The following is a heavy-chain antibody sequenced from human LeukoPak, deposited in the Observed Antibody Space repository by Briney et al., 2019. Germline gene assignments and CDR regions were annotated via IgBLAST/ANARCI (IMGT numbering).Heavy chain of an antibody. Sequence: GGSLRLSCAASGFTFSSYSMNWVRQAPGKGLEWVSSISSSSSYIYYADSVKGRFTISRDNAKNSLYLQMNSLRAEDTAVYYCARGSSGGWLGTNWFDPWGQGTLVTVSS. CDR3: ARGSSGGWLGTNWFDP. CDR1: GFTFSSYS. J-gene: IGHJ5*02. CDR2: ISSSSSYI. D-gene: IGHD6-19*01. V-gene: IGHV3-21*01.